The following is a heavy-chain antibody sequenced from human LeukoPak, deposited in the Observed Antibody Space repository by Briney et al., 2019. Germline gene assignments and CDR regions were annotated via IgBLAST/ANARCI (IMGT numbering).Heavy chain of an antibody. CDR2: IYHSGST. Sequence: SETLSLTCTVSGYSISRGYYWGWIRQPPGKGLEWIGSIYHSGSTYYNPSLKSRVTISVDTSKNQVSLKLSSVTAADTAVYYCARGWELPYYRDVWGKGTTVTVSS. D-gene: IGHD1-26*01. CDR1: GYSISRGYY. J-gene: IGHJ6*03. CDR3: ARGWELPYYRDV. V-gene: IGHV4-38-2*02.